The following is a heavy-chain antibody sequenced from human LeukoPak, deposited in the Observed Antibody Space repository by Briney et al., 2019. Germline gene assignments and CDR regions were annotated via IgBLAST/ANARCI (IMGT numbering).Heavy chain of an antibody. CDR2: ITQDGSEK. CDR1: GLTFSSHW. D-gene: IGHD6-19*01. J-gene: IGHJ3*02. CDR3: ARDFSPAAQWLVFGAFDI. V-gene: IGHV3-7*01. Sequence: AGGSLTLSCAPAGLTFSSHWMSSVSHPPRKGRESVVNITQDGSEKYYVDSVKGRFSICRDNAKNSLYLQMNSLGAEDTAVDYCARDFSPAAQWLVFGAFDIWGQGTMVTVSS.